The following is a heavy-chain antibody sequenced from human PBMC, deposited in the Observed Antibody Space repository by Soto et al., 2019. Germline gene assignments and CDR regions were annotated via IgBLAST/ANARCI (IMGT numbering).Heavy chain of an antibody. V-gene: IGHV3-23*01. D-gene: IGHD2-2*01. CDR2: ISGSGGNT. J-gene: IGHJ5*02. Sequence: GGSLRLSCAASGFTFSSYAMSWVRQAPGKGLEWVSAISGSGGNTYYADSVKGRFTISRDNSKNTLYLQMNSLRAEDTAVYYCAKVPDCSSTSCDDYNWFDPWGQGTLVTVSS. CDR1: GFTFSSYA. CDR3: AKVPDCSSTSCDDYNWFDP.